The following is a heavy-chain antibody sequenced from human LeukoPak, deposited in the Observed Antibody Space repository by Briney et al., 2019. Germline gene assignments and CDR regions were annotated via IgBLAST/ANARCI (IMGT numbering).Heavy chain of an antibody. Sequence: GGSLRLSCAASGITLSYYWLSWVRQAQGTGLEWVANINEEGRDKYYVDSVKGRFTSPRDNAKNSLYLQMNRLRAEDTAVYYCAPQGSTQALANFDYWGQGSLVTVSS. CDR3: APQGSTQALANFDY. CDR1: GITLSYYW. D-gene: IGHD3-10*01. J-gene: IGHJ4*02. CDR2: INEEGRDK. V-gene: IGHV3-7*01.